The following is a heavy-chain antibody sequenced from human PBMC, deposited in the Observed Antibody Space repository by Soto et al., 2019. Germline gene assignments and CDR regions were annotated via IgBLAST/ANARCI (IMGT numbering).Heavy chain of an antibody. CDR2: ISYDGSNK. J-gene: IGHJ4*02. CDR1: GFTFSSYA. V-gene: IGHV3-30-3*01. Sequence: GGSLRLSCAASGFTFSSYAMHWVHQAPGKGLEWVAVISYDGSNKYYADSVKGRFTISRDNSKNTLYLQMNSLRAEDTAVYYCAGALFIAVAAHGGVDYWAQGTLVTVSS. D-gene: IGHD6-19*01. CDR3: AGALFIAVAAHGGVDY.